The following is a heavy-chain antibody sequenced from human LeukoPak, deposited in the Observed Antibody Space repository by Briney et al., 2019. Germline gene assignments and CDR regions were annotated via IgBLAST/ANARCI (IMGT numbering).Heavy chain of an antibody. CDR2: VNHSGST. CDR1: GGSFSGYY. J-gene: IGHJ5*02. D-gene: IGHD2-2*01. Sequence: SETLSLTCAVYGGSFSGYYWSWIRQPPGKGLEWIGEVNHSGSTNYNPSLKSRVTISVDTSKNQFSLKLSSVTAADTAVYYCARGGLVVVVPAARNWFDPWGQGTLVTVSS. CDR3: ARGGLVVVVPAARNWFDP. V-gene: IGHV4-34*01.